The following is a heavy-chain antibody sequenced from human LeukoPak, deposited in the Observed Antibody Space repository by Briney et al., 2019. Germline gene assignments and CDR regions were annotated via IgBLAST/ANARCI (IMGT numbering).Heavy chain of an antibody. D-gene: IGHD1-26*01. Sequence: ASVKVSCKVSGYTLTELSMHWVRQAPGKGLEWMGGFDPEDGETIYAQKFQGRVTMTEDTSTDTAYMELSSLRSEDTAVYYCATVVGATTEHYFDYWGQGTLVTVSS. CDR1: GYTLTELS. CDR3: ATVVGATTEHYFDY. CDR2: FDPEDGET. J-gene: IGHJ4*02. V-gene: IGHV1-24*01.